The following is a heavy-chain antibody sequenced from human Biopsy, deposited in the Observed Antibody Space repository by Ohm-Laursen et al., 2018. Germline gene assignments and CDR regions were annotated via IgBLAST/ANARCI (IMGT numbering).Heavy chain of an antibody. CDR3: ARHPTGFWFDP. Sequence: GTLSLTCPVSGGSVSSNTNYWAWIRQPPGKGLEWIGSIFYSGIIYYNPSLKSRFSISVDTSKIQFSLNLNSVTAADTAVYYCARHPTGFWFDPWGQGTLVIVSS. CDR1: GGSVSSNTNY. J-gene: IGHJ5*02. CDR2: IFYSGII. V-gene: IGHV4-39*01.